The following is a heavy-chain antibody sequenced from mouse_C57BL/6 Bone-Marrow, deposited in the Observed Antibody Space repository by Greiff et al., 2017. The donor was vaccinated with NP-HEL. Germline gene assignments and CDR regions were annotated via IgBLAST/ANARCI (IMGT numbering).Heavy chain of an antibody. CDR2: IRNKANDYTT. CDR3: ARSIYYDYADDPFYAMDY. Sequence: DVMLVESGGGLVQPGGSLSLSCAASGFTFTDYYMSWVRQPPGKALEWLVFIRNKANDYTTEYSASVKGRFTISRDNSQSILYLQMNALRAEDSATYYCARSIYYDYADDPFYAMDYWGQGTSVTVSS. V-gene: IGHV7-3*01. D-gene: IGHD2-4*01. J-gene: IGHJ4*01. CDR1: GFTFTDYY.